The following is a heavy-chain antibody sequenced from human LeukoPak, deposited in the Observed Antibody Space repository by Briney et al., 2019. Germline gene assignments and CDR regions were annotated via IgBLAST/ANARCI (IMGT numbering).Heavy chain of an antibody. D-gene: IGHD2-2*01. CDR3: ARVDCSSTSCRHNWFDP. J-gene: IGHJ5*02. CDR2: INHSGST. CDR1: GGSFSGYY. V-gene: IGHV4-34*01. Sequence: SETLSLTCAVYGGSFSGYYWSWIRQPPGKGLEWIGEINHSGSTNYNPSLKSRVTISVDTSKNQFSLKLSSVTAADTAVYYCARVDCSSTSCRHNWFDPWGQGTLVTVSS.